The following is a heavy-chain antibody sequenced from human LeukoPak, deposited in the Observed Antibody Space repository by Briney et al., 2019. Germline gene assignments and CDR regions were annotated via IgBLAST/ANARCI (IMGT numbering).Heavy chain of an antibody. Sequence: SETLSLTCAVSGGSISSYYWSWIRQPPGKGLEWIGYIYYSGSTNYNPSLKSRVTISVDTSKNQFSLKLSSVTAADTAVYYCARAGGSSILFDYWGQGTLVTVSS. CDR3: ARAGGSSILFDY. CDR2: IYYSGST. V-gene: IGHV4-59*01. J-gene: IGHJ4*02. CDR1: GGSISSYY. D-gene: IGHD1-26*01.